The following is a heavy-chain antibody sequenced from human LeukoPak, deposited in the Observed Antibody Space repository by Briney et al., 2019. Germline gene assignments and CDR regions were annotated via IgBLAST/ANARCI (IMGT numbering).Heavy chain of an antibody. CDR2: ISYDGSNK. J-gene: IGHJ3*02. V-gene: IGHV3-30*18. CDR3: AKAHPLAHDYGGNGAAFDI. CDR1: GFTFSSYG. Sequence: PGRSLRLSCAASGFTFSSYGMHWVRQAPGKGLEWVAVISYDGSNKYYADSVKGRFTISRDNSKNTLYLQMNSLRAEDTAVYYCAKAHPLAHDYGGNGAAFDIWGQGTMVTVSS. D-gene: IGHD4-23*01.